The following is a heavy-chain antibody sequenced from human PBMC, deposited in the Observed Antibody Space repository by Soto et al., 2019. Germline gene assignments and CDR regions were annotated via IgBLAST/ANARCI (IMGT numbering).Heavy chain of an antibody. CDR3: ARGGGDCSGGTCYFWRYYFDY. J-gene: IGHJ4*02. Sequence: GGSLRLSCAASGFTVSSNYMSWVRQAPGKGLEWVSVIYSGGSTYYADSVKGRFTISRDNSKNTLYLQMNSLRAEDTAVYYCARGGGDCSGGTCYFWRYYFDYWGQGTLVTVSS. V-gene: IGHV3-66*01. CDR1: GFTVSSNY. D-gene: IGHD2-15*01. CDR2: IYSGGST.